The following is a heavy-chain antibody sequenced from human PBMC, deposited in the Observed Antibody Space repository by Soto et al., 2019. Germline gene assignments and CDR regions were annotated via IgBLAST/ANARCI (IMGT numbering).Heavy chain of an antibody. CDR1: GRSISTHY. D-gene: IGHD4-17*01. Sequence: ETLSLTCTLSGRSISTHYWSWIRQPPGKGLEWIGYISYSGSTNYNPSLKSRLTISVDTSKNQFSLKLSSVTAADTAVYYCARDAMTTVIPYYYYYGMDVWGQGTTVTVS. CDR3: ARDAMTTVIPYYYYYGMDV. V-gene: IGHV4-59*11. J-gene: IGHJ6*02. CDR2: ISYSGST.